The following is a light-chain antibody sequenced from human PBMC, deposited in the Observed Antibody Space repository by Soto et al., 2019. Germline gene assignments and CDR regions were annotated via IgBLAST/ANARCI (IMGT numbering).Light chain of an antibody. J-gene: IGLJ2*01. Sequence: QSALTQPASVSGSPGQSITISCTGTSSDVGSYNLVSWYQQHPGKAPKLMIYEGSKRPSGVSNRFSGSKSGNTASLTISELQAEDEADYYCCSYASSSTFDVVFGGGTKLTV. CDR3: CSYASSSTFDVV. V-gene: IGLV2-23*03. CDR1: SSDVGSYNL. CDR2: EGS.